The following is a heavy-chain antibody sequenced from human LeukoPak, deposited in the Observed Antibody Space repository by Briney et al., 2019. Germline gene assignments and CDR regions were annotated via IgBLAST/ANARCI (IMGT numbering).Heavy chain of an antibody. CDR1: GFTFSSYA. CDR3: ARDRVYELRFLEPSYYFDY. Sequence: GGSLRLSCAASGFTFSSYAMHWVRLAPGKGLEWVAVISYDGSNKYYADSVKGRFTISRDNSKNTLYLQMNSLRAEDTAVYYCARDRVYELRFLEPSYYFDYWGQGTLVTVSS. CDR2: ISYDGSNK. D-gene: IGHD3-3*01. J-gene: IGHJ4*02. V-gene: IGHV3-30-3*01.